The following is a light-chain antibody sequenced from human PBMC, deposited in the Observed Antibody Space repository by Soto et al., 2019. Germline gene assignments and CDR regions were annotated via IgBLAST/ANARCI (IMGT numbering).Light chain of an antibody. J-gene: IGKJ2*01. CDR1: QSVSSK. CDR2: DAS. Sequence: ILMTQSPATVSVSPGERATLSCRASQSVSSKLAWYQQKPGQPPRLLIFDASARATGVPDRFSGRGSGTEFILTISRLQSEDFAVYYCQQYNDWPPYTFGQGTKVDIK. V-gene: IGKV3-15*01. CDR3: QQYNDWPPYT.